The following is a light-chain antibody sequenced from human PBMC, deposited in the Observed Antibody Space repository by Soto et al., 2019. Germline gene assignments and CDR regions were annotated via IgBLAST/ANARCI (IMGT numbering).Light chain of an antibody. CDR3: QQRSNWPPFT. CDR2: DAC. CDR1: QSVSNY. V-gene: IGKV3-11*01. Sequence: EIVLTQSPATLSLSPGERATLSCRASQSVSNYLAWYQEKPGQAHRPLIYDACNRATGIPARFSGSGSGTDFTLPISSLEPEDFAVYYCQQRSNWPPFTFGPGTKVDIK. J-gene: IGKJ3*01.